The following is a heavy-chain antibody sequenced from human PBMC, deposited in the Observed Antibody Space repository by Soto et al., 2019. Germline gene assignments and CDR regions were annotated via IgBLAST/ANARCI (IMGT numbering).Heavy chain of an antibody. CDR1: GLTFSNYG. Sequence: GGSLRLSCAASGLTFSNYGMHWVRQAPGKGLEWVAVISYDGSNKYYADSVKGRFTISRDNSKNTLYLQMNRLRAEDTAVYYCAKAPNFDWFSHFDYWGQGTLVTVSS. CDR2: ISYDGSNK. D-gene: IGHD3-9*01. V-gene: IGHV3-30*18. CDR3: AKAPNFDWFSHFDY. J-gene: IGHJ4*02.